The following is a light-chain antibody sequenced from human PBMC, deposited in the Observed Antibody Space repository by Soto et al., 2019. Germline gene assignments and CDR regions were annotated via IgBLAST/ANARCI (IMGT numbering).Light chain of an antibody. V-gene: IGKV3D-20*01. CDR2: DAS. J-gene: IGKJ2*01. CDR1: QSVSSGY. CDR3: HQYAASPYT. Sequence: EIVLTQSPATLSLSPGARATLSCGASQSVSSGYVAWYQRKPGLAPRLVIYDASVRASGTPDRFRGSGSGTDFTLTISRLEPEDFAMYYCHQYAASPYTFGQGTKVEI.